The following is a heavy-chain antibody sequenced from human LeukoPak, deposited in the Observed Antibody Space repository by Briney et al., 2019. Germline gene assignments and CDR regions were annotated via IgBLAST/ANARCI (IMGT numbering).Heavy chain of an antibody. CDR1: GFAFSSYT. D-gene: IGHD7-27*01. J-gene: IGHJ4*02. V-gene: IGHV3-23*01. CDR2: ITTSDGNT. CDR3: AKDGGLWVSAHWGDS. Sequence: GGSLRLSCAASGFAFSSYTMSWVRQAPGKGLEWVSTITTSDGNTYYADSVKGRFTVSRDNSKNTLYLQMNSLRAEDTAVYYCAKDGGLWVSAHWGDSWGRGTLVTVSS.